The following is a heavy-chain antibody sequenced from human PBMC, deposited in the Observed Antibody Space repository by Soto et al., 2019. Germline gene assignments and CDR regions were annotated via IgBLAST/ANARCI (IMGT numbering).Heavy chain of an antibody. CDR3: ARGYCSSTRCQYYFDY. CDR2: INAGNGDT. D-gene: IGHD2-2*01. Sequence: QVHLVQPGAEVKKPGASVKLSCKASGYIFTNYAIHWVRQAPGQRLEWMGWINAGNGDTKYSHKFQGRVTITRDTSAGTAYMELSSLRPEDTALYSCARGYCSSTRCQYYFDYWGQGSMVTVSS. V-gene: IGHV1-3*01. CDR1: GYIFTNYA. J-gene: IGHJ4*02.